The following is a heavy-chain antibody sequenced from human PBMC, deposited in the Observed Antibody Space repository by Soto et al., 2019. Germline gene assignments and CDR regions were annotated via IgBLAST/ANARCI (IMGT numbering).Heavy chain of an antibody. CDR1: GFTFSDYA. J-gene: IGHJ6*02. CDR3: AKDHGMDV. CDR2: ISGSGGST. V-gene: IGHV3-23*01. Sequence: ECLRLSGVASGFTFSDYAMAWVRQSPGKRLEWVSSISGSGGSTYYADSVKGRFTISRDNSKNTVFLQMSSLRAEDTVVDYCAKDHGMDVWGQGATVTVSS.